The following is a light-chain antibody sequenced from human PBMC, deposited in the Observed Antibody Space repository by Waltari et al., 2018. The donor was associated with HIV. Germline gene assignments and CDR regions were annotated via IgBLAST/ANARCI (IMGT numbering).Light chain of an antibody. CDR2: GAS. CDR1: QRVSSN. V-gene: IGKV3D-15*01. J-gene: IGKJ4*01. CDR3: QQYNKWPRT. Sequence: EIVMMQSPATLSVSPGERATLSCRASQRVSSNLAWYQQKPGQAPRLLIYGASTRATGIPARFSGSGSGTEFTLTISSLQSEDFAVYYCQQYNKWPRTFGGGTKVEIK.